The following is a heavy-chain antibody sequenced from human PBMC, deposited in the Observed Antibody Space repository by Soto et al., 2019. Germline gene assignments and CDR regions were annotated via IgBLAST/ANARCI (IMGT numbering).Heavy chain of an antibody. CDR3: ARLDRGSLDX. Sequence: GGSLRLSCAASGFTFSSHSMNWVRQAPGKGLEWVSSISSSSSYIYYADSVKGRFTISRDNAKNLVYLQMNSLRAEDTAVYYCARLDRGSLDXWGRGTLVTVSS. CDR2: ISSSSSYI. CDR1: GFTFSSHS. D-gene: IGHD6-25*01. V-gene: IGHV3-21*01. J-gene: IGHJ4*02.